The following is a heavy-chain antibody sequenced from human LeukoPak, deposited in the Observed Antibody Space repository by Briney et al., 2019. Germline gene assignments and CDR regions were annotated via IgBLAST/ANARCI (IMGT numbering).Heavy chain of an antibody. CDR1: GFTFIGYG. CDR2: LYTDVGST. J-gene: IGHJ4*01. D-gene: IGHD2-21*02. V-gene: IGHV3-74*01. Sequence: PGGSLRLSCAVPGFTFIGYGLQWVRQAPGEGLACVSRLYTDVGSTTYADSVKGRFTIYRDNAKNTLYLEMNSLRAEDTAVYYCARELPREVTLDYWGQGTLVTVSS. CDR3: ARELPREVTLDY.